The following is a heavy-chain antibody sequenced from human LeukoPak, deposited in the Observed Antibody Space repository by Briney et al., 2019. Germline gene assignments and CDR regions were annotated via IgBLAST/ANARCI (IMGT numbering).Heavy chain of an antibody. V-gene: IGHV3-74*01. CDR2: INSDGSST. CDR1: GFTFISYG. Sequence: GGSLRLSCAASGFTFISYGMHWFRQAPGKGLGWVSRINSDGSSTSYADFVKGRFTISRDNAKNTLYLQMNSLRAEDTAVYYCARDGYYDSSGYWFDYWGQGTLVTVSS. J-gene: IGHJ4*02. D-gene: IGHD3-22*01. CDR3: ARDGYYDSSGYWFDY.